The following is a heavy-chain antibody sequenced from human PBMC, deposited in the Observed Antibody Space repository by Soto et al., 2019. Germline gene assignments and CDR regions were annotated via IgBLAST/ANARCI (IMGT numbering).Heavy chain of an antibody. CDR1: GFTFSSYS. Sequence: EVQLVESGGGLVQPGGSLRLSCAASGFTFSSYSMNWVRQAPGKGLEWVSYISSSSSTIYYADSVKGRFTISRDNAKNSLYLQMNSLRAEDTAVYYCARLFRVTNFYYYYYGMDVWGQGTTVTVSS. V-gene: IGHV3-48*01. CDR3: ARLFRVTNFYYYYYGMDV. CDR2: ISSSSSTI. D-gene: IGHD2-21*02. J-gene: IGHJ6*02.